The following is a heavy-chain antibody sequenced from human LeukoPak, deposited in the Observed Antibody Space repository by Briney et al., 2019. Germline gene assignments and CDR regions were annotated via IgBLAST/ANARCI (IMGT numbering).Heavy chain of an antibody. CDR2: IIPIFGTA. Sequence: FXXXAISWVRQAPXQGXEWMGGIIPIFGTANYAQKLQGRVAITADEPTSTAYMELSSLRSEDTAVYYCARDRDFTYYYDSSGRQYYYCGMDVWGQGTTVTVSS. CDR1: FXXXA. D-gene: IGHD3-22*01. V-gene: IGHV1-69*01. J-gene: IGHJ6*02. CDR3: ARDRDFTYYYDSSGRQYYYCGMDV.